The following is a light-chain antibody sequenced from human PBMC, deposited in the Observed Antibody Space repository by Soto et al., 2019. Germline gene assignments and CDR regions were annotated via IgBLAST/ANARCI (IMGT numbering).Light chain of an antibody. CDR1: QSVSSNH. CDR3: QLYGNSPLYT. J-gene: IGKJ2*01. CDR2: GAS. V-gene: IGKV3-20*01. Sequence: EIVLTQSPGTLSLSPGERATLSCRASQSVSSNHLVWYQQKPGQAPRLLIYGASSRATGIPDRFSGSGSGTDFTLTITRLEPEDFAVYYCQLYGNSPLYTFGQGIKLEMK.